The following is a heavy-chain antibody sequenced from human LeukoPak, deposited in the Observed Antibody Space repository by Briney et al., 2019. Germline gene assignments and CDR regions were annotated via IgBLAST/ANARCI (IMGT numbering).Heavy chain of an antibody. CDR3: AKLRGLRRIFDY. CDR2: IKPDGSEK. Sequence: PGGSLRLSCAPSGFTFTTYWMSWVRQAPGKGLEWLANIKPDGSEKNYVDSVRGRFTISRDNAKNSLYLEMNSLRAEDTAVYYCAKLRGLRRIFDYWGQGTLVTVSS. J-gene: IGHJ4*02. V-gene: IGHV3-7*03. D-gene: IGHD5-12*01. CDR1: GFTFTTYW.